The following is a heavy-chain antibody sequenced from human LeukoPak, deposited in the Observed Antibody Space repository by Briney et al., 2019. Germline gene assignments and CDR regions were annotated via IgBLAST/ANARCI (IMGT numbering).Heavy chain of an antibody. CDR2: IRSKANSYAT. D-gene: IGHD2-15*01. J-gene: IGHJ5*02. CDR3: ATGTRGYCSGGSCYSRWFDP. CDR1: GFTFSGSA. V-gene: IGHV3-73*01. Sequence: GGSLRLSCAASGFTFSGSAMHWVRQASGKGLEWVGRIRSKANSYATAYAASVKGRFTISRDDSKNTAYLQMNSLKTEDTAVYYCATGTRGYCSGGSCYSRWFDPWGQGTLVTVSS.